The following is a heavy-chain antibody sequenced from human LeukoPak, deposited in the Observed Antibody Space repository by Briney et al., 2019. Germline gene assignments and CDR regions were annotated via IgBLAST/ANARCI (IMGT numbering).Heavy chain of an antibody. J-gene: IGHJ4*02. D-gene: IGHD3-3*01. Sequence: PGGSLRLSCAASGFTFSSYSMNWVRQAPGKGLEWVSVISGSGANIYYADSVKGRFTISRDNSKDTLYLHMNRLRAEDTAVYYCANSNDIWSGRFDYWGQGTLVTVSS. CDR1: GFTFSSYS. CDR3: ANSNDIWSGRFDY. CDR2: ISGSGANI. V-gene: IGHV3-23*01.